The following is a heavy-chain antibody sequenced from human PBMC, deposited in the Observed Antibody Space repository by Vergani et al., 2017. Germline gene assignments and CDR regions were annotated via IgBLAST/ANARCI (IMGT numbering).Heavy chain of an antibody. CDR3: ARDGYDSSCYWDY. CDR1: GFTFSSYG. Sequence: QVQLVESGGGVVQPGRSLRLSCAASGFTFSSYGMHWVRQAPGKGLEWVAVISYDGSNKYYADSVKGRFTISRDNSKNTLYLQMNSLRAEDTAVYYCARDGYDSSCYWDYWGQGTLVTVSS. CDR2: ISYDGSNK. D-gene: IGHD3-22*01. J-gene: IGHJ4*02. V-gene: IGHV3-30*03.